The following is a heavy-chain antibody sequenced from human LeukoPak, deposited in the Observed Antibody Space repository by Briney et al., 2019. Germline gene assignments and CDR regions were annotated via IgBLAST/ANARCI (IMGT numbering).Heavy chain of an antibody. J-gene: IGHJ4*02. V-gene: IGHV4-34*01. CDR3: AVNGWHRKVDY. D-gene: IGHD6-19*01. CDR1: GGSFSGYY. CDR2: INHSGST. Sequence: PSETLSLTCAVYGGSFSGYYWSWIRQPPGKGLEWIGEINHSGSTNYNPSLKSRVTISVDTSKNQFSLKLSSVTAADTAVYYWAVNGWHRKVDYWGQGTLVTVSS.